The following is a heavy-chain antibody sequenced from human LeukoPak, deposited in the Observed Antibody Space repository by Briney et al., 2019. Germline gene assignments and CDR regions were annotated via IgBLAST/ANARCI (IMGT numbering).Heavy chain of an antibody. Sequence: GASVKVSCKVSGYTLTKLSMHWVRQAPGKGLEWMGGFDPEDGETIYAQKFQGRVTMTEDTSTDTAYMELSSLRSEDTAVYYCATGYAFRGVANFDYWGQGTLVTVSS. D-gene: IGHD3-10*01. V-gene: IGHV1-24*01. CDR1: GYTLTKLS. J-gene: IGHJ4*02. CDR3: ATGYAFRGVANFDY. CDR2: FDPEDGET.